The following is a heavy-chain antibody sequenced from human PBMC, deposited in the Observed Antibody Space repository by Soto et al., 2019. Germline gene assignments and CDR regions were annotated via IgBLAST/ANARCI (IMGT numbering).Heavy chain of an antibody. Sequence: QVQLVQSGAEVKPPGASVKVSCKASGYTFTGHYMHWVRQVSGRRLEFLGWLKPDNGGTYYAPKFQGRVTFTRDTSNTIAFMEMSGLRSDDTAVYFCARDLCPLGSGCPCPTFGMDVWGQGTTVAVTS. CDR1: GYTFTGHY. D-gene: IGHD3-10*01. CDR2: LKPDNGGT. V-gene: IGHV1-2*02. J-gene: IGHJ6*02. CDR3: ARDLCPLGSGCPCPTFGMDV.